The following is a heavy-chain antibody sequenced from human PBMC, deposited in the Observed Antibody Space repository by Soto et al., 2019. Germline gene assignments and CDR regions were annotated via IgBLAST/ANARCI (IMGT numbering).Heavy chain of an antibody. V-gene: IGHV3-30-3*01. Sequence: GGSLRLSCAASGFTFSSYAMHWVRQAPGKGLEWVAVISYDGSNKYYADSVKGRSTISRDNSKNTLYLQMNSLRAEDTAVYYCARDYYRFNSGYGFSMDVWGQGTTVTVSS. CDR1: GFTFSSYA. J-gene: IGHJ6*02. CDR3: ARDYYRFNSGYGFSMDV. D-gene: IGHD5-12*01. CDR2: ISYDGSNK.